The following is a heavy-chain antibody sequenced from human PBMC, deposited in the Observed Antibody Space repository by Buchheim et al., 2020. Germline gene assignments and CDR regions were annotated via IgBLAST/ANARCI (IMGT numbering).Heavy chain of an antibody. CDR2: INPNSGST. Sequence: QVHLVQSGAEVKNPGASVKVSCKASGYTFTRNYIHWVRQAPGQGLEWMGIINPNSGSTNYAQKFQGRVTMTRDTSTNSVYMELSSLRSEDTAMYFCARDPTSTNMRLPYYFDYWGQGT. CDR3: ARDPTSTNMRLPYYFDY. CDR1: GYTFTRNY. D-gene: IGHD5-24*01. J-gene: IGHJ4*02. V-gene: IGHV1-46*03.